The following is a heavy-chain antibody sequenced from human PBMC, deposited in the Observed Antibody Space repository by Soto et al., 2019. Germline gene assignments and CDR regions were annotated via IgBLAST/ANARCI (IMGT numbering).Heavy chain of an antibody. V-gene: IGHV4-4*07. CDR1: GGSISSYY. D-gene: IGHD3-22*01. Sequence: LSLTFTVSGGSISSYYWSWIRQPAGKGLEWIGRIYTSGSTNYNPSLKSRVTMSVDTSKNQFSLKLSSVTAADTAVYYCARDGDYDSSGPKGYYYYYYGMDVSGQVTTGTVSS. J-gene: IGHJ6*02. CDR2: IYTSGST. CDR3: ARDGDYDSSGPKGYYYYYYGMDV.